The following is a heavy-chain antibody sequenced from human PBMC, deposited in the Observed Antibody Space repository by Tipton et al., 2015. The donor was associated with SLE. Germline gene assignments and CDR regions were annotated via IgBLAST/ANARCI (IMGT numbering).Heavy chain of an antibody. J-gene: IGHJ1*01. CDR2: ITYSGHT. V-gene: IGHV4-31*03. CDR1: GGSISSGGYY. CDR3: ATSRPWGVITQYFHH. D-gene: IGHD3-10*01. Sequence: TLSLTCTVSGGSISSGGYYWTWIRQHPGKGLEWIGHITYSGHTLYNPSLQSRVTISVDTSKNQFSLKLTSVTAADTAVYFCATSRPWGVITQYFHHWGQGTVVIVSS.